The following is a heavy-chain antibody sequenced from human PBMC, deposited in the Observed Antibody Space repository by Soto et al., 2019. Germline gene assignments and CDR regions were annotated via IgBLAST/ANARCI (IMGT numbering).Heavy chain of an antibody. J-gene: IGHJ6*02. Sequence: GESLKISCKGSGYSFTSYYIAWVRQMPGKGLEWMGIIHPGDSETRYSPPFQGHVIISADKSISSAYLQWSSLEAADTAMYYCARQRITRVRGVSSSGLDVWGQGTTVTVSS. CDR2: IHPGDSET. V-gene: IGHV5-51*01. D-gene: IGHD3-10*01. CDR1: GYSFTSYY. CDR3: ARQRITRVRGVSSSGLDV.